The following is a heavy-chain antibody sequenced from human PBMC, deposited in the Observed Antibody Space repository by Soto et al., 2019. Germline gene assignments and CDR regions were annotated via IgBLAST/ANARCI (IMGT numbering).Heavy chain of an antibody. D-gene: IGHD2-15*01. V-gene: IGHV1-69*12. Sequence: QVQLVQSGAEVKKPGSSVKVSCKASGGTVSSYAISWVRQAPGQVLEWMGGIIPVFGTVNYAQKLQGRVTITADESTSTAYMELSSLRSEDTAVYYCARGYCSGGSCFKYNYHGMDVWGQGTTVTVSS. CDR1: GGTVSSYA. CDR2: IIPVFGTV. CDR3: ARGYCSGGSCFKYNYHGMDV. J-gene: IGHJ6*02.